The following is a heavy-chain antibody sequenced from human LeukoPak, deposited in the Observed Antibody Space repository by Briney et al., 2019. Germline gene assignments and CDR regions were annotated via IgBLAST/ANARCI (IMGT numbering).Heavy chain of an antibody. CDR2: IRSTANGYAT. Sequence: GGSLRLSCVASGFTFSGSALHWVRQASGKGLEWVGRIRSTANGYATAYAASVKGRFTISRDDSKNTAYLQMDSLKTEDTAVYYCARDVGRGLLWFGELLEGHDYWGQGTLVTVSS. V-gene: IGHV3-73*01. CDR3: ARDVGRGLLWFGELLEGHDY. J-gene: IGHJ4*02. D-gene: IGHD3-10*01. CDR1: GFTFSGSA.